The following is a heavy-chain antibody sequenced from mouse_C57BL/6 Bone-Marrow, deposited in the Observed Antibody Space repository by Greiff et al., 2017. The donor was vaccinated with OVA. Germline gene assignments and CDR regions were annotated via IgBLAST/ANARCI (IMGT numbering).Heavy chain of an antibody. V-gene: IGHV5-6*02. J-gene: IGHJ3*01. D-gene: IGHD1-1*01. CDR3: ARHYYGTY. Sequence: EVKLEESGGDLVKPGGSLKLSCAASGFTFSSYGMSWVRQTPDKRLEWVATISSGGSYTYYPDSVKGRFTISRDNAKNTLYLQMSSLKSEDTAMYYCARHYYGTYWGQGTLVTVSA. CDR2: ISSGGSYT. CDR1: GFTFSSYG.